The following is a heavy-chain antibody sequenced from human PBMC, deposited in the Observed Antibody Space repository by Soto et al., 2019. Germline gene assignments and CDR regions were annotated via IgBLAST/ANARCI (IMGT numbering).Heavy chain of an antibody. V-gene: IGHV4-59*11. CDR1: GGSLSSLF. J-gene: IGHJ3*01. CDR2: IFYTGIT. CDR3: ARGGYDFSGVNFDEGFDF. D-gene: IGHD3-22*01. Sequence: SETLSLTCSVSGGSLSSLFWAWIRQPPGKGLEWVGYIFYTGITNYNPSLQSRVSISVDTSKERFSLTLNSVTAADTAVYYCARGGYDFSGVNFDEGFDFWGQGIPVTVSS.